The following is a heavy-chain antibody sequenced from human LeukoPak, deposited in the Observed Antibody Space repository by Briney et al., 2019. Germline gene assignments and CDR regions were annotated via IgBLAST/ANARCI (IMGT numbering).Heavy chain of an antibody. J-gene: IGHJ4*02. D-gene: IGHD6-13*01. CDR1: GYTFTGYY. Sequence: ASVEVSCKASGYTFTGYYMHWVRQAPGQGLEWMGWINPNSGGTNYAQKFQGRVTMTRDTSISTAYMGLSRLRSDDTAVYYCSAAGSYYFDYWGQGTLVTVSS. CDR3: SAAGSYYFDY. CDR2: INPNSGGT. V-gene: IGHV1-2*02.